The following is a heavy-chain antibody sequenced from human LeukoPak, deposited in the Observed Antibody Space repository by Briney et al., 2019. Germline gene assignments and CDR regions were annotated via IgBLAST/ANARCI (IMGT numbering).Heavy chain of an antibody. CDR3: AKDGSWGDYYFYFYIDV. D-gene: IGHD3-16*01. V-gene: IGHV3-23*01. J-gene: IGHJ6*03. Sequence: GGSLRLSCEVSGFTFGNSAMSWVRQAPGKGLEWISGISASGHYTYTADSLKGRFTISRDNSKNTLYLQMNSLRAEDTALYYCAKDGSWGDYYFYFYIDVWGKGTTVTVSS. CDR1: GFTFGNSA. CDR2: ISASGHYT.